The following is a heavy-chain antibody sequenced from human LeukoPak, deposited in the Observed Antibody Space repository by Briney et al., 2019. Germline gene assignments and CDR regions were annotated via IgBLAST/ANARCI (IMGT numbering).Heavy chain of an antibody. CDR1: Y. J-gene: IGHJ4*02. D-gene: IGHD3-3*01. CDR2: INHSGST. Sequence: YWXXIRQPPGKGXEWIGEINHSGSTNYNPSLKSRVTISVDTSKNQFSLKLSSVTAADTAVYYCARVSSYDFWSGYYHFDYWGQGTLVTVSS. CDR3: ARVSSYDFWSGYYHFDY. V-gene: IGHV4-34*01.